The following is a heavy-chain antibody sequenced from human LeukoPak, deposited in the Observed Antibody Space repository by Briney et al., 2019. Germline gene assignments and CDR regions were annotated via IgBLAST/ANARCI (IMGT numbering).Heavy chain of an antibody. D-gene: IGHD3-10*01. CDR1: GFTVSSNY. CDR2: IYSDGTT. Sequence: GGSLRLSCAASGFTVSSNYMSWVRQAPGKGLEWVSLIYSDGTTYYADSVKGRFTTSRDNSKNTLYLQMDSLRAEDTAVYFCATRAEGYSSGSGSYYGMDVWGQGTTVTVSS. CDR3: ATRAEGYSSGSGSYYGMDV. J-gene: IGHJ6*02. V-gene: IGHV3-66*01.